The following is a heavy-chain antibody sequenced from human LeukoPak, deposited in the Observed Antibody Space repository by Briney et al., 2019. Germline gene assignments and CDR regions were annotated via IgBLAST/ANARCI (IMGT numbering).Heavy chain of an antibody. V-gene: IGHV1-69*13. J-gene: IGHJ5*02. Sequence: SVKVSCKASGGTFSSYAISWVRQAPGQGLEWMGGIIPIFGTANYAQKFQGRVTITADESTSTAYMELSSLRSEDTAVYYCARNKLLVTPPHWFDPWGLGTLVTVSS. CDR1: GGTFSSYA. CDR3: ARNKLLVTPPHWFDP. CDR2: IIPIFGTA. D-gene: IGHD3-3*01.